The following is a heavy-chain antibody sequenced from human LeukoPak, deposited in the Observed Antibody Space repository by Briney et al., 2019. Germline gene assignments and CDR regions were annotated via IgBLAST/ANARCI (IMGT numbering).Heavy chain of an antibody. J-gene: IGHJ4*02. CDR3: ARRIAARLTDDY. CDR2: ISSSSSYI. D-gene: IGHD6-6*01. V-gene: IGHV3-21*04. CDR1: GFTFSSYS. Sequence: PGGSLRLSCAASGFTFSSYSMNWVRQAPGKGLEWVSSISSSSSYIYYADSVKGRFTISRDNAKNSLYLQMNSLRSDDTAVYYCARRIAARLTDDYWGQGTLVTVSS.